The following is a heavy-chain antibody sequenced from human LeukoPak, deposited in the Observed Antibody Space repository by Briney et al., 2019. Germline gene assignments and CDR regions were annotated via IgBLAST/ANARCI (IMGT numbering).Heavy chain of an antibody. J-gene: IGHJ6*03. D-gene: IGHD1-7*01. CDR1: GFTFDDYG. CDR2: VNWNGGST. V-gene: IGHV3-20*04. Sequence: RPGGSLRLSCAASGFTFDDYGMSWVRHVPGEGLEWVSGVNWNGGSTDYAVSVKGRFTISRDNAKNSVSLQMNSLRAEDTALYYCARGFWLLELDVVSQEYMDVWGKGTTVTVSS. CDR3: ARGFWLLELDVVSQEYMDV.